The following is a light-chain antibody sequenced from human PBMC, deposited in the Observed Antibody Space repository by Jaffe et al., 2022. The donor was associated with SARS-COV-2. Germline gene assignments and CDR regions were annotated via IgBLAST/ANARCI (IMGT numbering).Light chain of an antibody. CDR2: GVS. CDR1: QSVYSK. J-gene: IGKJ1*01. Sequence: EIVMTQSPATLSVSPGERATLSCRASQSVYSKLAWYQQRRGQAPRLLMYGVSTRASGTPARFSGTGSGTEFTLTISSLQSEDFAVYYCQQYNNWPRTFGQGTKVEIK. V-gene: IGKV3-15*01. CDR3: QQYNNWPRT.